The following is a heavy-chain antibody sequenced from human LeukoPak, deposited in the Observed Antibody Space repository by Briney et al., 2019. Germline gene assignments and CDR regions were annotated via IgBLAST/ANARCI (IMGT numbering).Heavy chain of an antibody. J-gene: IGHJ4*02. CDR3: TTATVPPS. D-gene: IGHD4-17*01. CDR2: IQRKTDGGTT. V-gene: IGHV3-15*01. Sequence: GGSLRLSCAASGFTFSNAWMNWARQAPGKGLEWVGRIQRKTDGGTTEYAAPVKGRFTISRDDSKNTVYLQMNTLTTEDTAVYYCTTATVPPSWGQGTLVTVSS. CDR1: GFTFSNAW.